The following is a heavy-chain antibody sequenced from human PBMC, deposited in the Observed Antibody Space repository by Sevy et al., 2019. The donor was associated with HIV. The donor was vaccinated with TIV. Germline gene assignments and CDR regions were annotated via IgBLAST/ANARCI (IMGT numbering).Heavy chain of an antibody. CDR1: GFTFGDYA. D-gene: IGHD3-22*01. Sequence: GGSLRLSCTASGFTFGDYAMSWVRQAPGKGLEWVGFIRSKAYGGTTEYAASVKGRFTISRDDSKSIAYLQMNSLKTEDTAVYYCTSQGYYYDSSGYPNGAFDIWGQGTMVTASS. V-gene: IGHV3-49*04. CDR3: TSQGYYYDSSGYPNGAFDI. J-gene: IGHJ3*02. CDR2: IRSKAYGGTT.